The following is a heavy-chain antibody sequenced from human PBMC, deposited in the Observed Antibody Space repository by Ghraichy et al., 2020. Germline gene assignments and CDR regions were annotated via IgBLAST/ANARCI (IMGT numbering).Heavy chain of an antibody. Sequence: GGSLRLSCAASGFTFSSYGMHWVRQAPGKGLEWVAVIWYDGSNKYYADSVKGRFTISRDNSKNTLYLQMNSLRAEDTAVYYCARDQGRATVTLYYFDYWGQGTLVTVSS. V-gene: IGHV3-33*01. CDR3: ARDQGRATVTLYYFDY. D-gene: IGHD4-11*01. CDR1: GFTFSSYG. CDR2: IWYDGSNK. J-gene: IGHJ4*02.